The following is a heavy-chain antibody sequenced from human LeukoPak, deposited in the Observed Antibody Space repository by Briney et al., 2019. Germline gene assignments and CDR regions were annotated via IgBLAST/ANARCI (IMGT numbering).Heavy chain of an antibody. CDR1: GYSFTGYY. J-gene: IGHJ5*02. Sequence: SVKVSCKASGYSFTGYYIHWVRQAPGQGLEWMGGIIPIFGTANYAQKFQGRVTITADESTSTAYMELRSLRSDDTAVYYCARDWGIAEADSFDPWGQGTLVTVSS. CDR2: IIPIFGTA. CDR3: ARDWGIAEADSFDP. V-gene: IGHV1-69*13. D-gene: IGHD6-13*01.